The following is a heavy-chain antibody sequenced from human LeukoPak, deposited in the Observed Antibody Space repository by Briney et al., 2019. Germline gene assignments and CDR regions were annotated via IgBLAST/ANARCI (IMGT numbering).Heavy chain of an antibody. CDR1: GFTFSRYW. CDR3: ARLLVYNSGGEAFDH. Sequence: GGSLRLFCAASGFTFSRYWMRWVRQAPGKGVEWVANIKQDGSEKYYVDSVKGRFTISRDNAKNSLYLQMDSLRAEDTAVYYCARLLVYNSGGEAFDHWGQGTLVTVSS. J-gene: IGHJ4*02. CDR2: IKQDGSEK. D-gene: IGHD1-20*01. V-gene: IGHV3-7*01.